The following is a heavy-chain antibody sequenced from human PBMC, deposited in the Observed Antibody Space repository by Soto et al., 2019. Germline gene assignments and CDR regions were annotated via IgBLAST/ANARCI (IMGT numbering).Heavy chain of an antibody. CDR1: GYTFASYG. D-gene: IGHD3-3*01. CDR3: AREFGHEYYDFWSGYYSPKFDP. V-gene: IGHV1-18*01. J-gene: IGHJ5*02. CDR2: ISAYNGNT. Sequence: ASVKVSCKASGYTFASYGISWVRQAPGQGLEWMGWISAYNGNTNYAQKLQGRVTMTTDTSTSTAYMELRSLRSDDTAVYYCAREFGHEYYDFWSGYYSPKFDPWGQGTLVTVSS.